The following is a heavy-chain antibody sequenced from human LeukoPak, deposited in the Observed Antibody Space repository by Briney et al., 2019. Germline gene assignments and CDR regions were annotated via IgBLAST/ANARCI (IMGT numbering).Heavy chain of an antibody. CDR2: IKQDGSEK. V-gene: IGHV3-7*01. CDR1: GFTFSSYW. Sequence: GGSLRLSCAASGFTFSSYWMSWVRQAPGKELEWLANIKQDGSEKYYVDSVKGRFTISRDNAKNSLYLQMNSLRAEDTAVYYCARGHDSYGSYFDYWGQGTLVTVSS. J-gene: IGHJ4*02. CDR3: ARGHDSYGSYFDY. D-gene: IGHD5-18*01.